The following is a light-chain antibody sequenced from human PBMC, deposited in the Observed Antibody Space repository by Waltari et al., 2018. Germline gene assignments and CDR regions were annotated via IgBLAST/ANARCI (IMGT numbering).Light chain of an antibody. CDR3: QQRSSWPLT. CDR1: QSVSSS. CDR2: DAS. J-gene: IGKJ4*01. Sequence: EIVLTQSPATLSLSSGDRATLSCRASQSVSSSLAWYQQGPGQAPRLLIYDASNRATGIPARFSGSGSGTDFTLTISSLEPEDFAVYYCQQRSSWPLTFGGGTKVEVK. V-gene: IGKV3-11*01.